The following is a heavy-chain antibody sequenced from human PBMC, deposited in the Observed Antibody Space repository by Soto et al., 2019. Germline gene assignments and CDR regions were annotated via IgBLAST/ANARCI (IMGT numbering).Heavy chain of an antibody. CDR1: GFTFSSYA. D-gene: IGHD6-6*01. J-gene: IGHJ5*02. V-gene: IGHV3-23*01. CDR3: AKTSAKKQLVRHLDP. CDR2: ISGSGGST. Sequence: GESLKISCAASGFTFSSYAMSWVRQAPGKGLEWVSAISGSGGSTYYADSVKGRFTISRDNSKNTLYLQMNSLRAEDTAVYYCAKTSAKKQLVRHLDPWGQGTLVTVSS.